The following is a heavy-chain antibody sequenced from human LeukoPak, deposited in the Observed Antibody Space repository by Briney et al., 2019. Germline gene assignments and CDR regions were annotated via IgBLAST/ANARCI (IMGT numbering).Heavy chain of an antibody. V-gene: IGHV3-48*01. CDR2: ISSSSSTI. J-gene: IGHJ5*02. CDR1: GFTSSNYW. D-gene: IGHD3-22*01. CDR3: ARDPPTYYYDSSGSSNQNWFDP. Sequence: GGSLRLSCAASGFTSSNYWMTWVRQAPGKGLEWVSYISSSSSTIYYADSVKGRFTISRDNAKNSLYLQMNSLRAEDTAVYYCARDPPTYYYDSSGSSNQNWFDPWGQGTLVTVSS.